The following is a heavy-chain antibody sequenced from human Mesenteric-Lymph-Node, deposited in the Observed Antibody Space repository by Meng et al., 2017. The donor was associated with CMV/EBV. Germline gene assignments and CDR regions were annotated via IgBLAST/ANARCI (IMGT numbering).Heavy chain of an antibody. V-gene: IGHV4-4*02. CDR3: ARGRAGSGNIFDY. J-gene: IGHJ4*02. D-gene: IGHD3-10*01. CDR2: IYHSGST. CDR1: GGSISRNNW. Sequence: AVSGGSISRNNWWSWVRQPAGRGLEWIGEIYHSGSTNYNPSLKSRVTISVDKSKNQFSLKLSSVTAADTAVYYCARGRAGSGNIFDYWGQGTLVTVSS.